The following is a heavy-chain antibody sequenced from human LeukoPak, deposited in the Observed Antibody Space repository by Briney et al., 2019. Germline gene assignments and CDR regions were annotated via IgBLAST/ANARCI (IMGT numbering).Heavy chain of an antibody. CDR3: ASRLCCSGGSCSKTGY. Sequence: GGSLRLSCAASGFTFSSYSMNWVRQAPGKGLEWVSSISSSSSYIYYADSVKGRFTISRDNAKNSLYLQMNSLRAEDTAVYYCASRLCCSGGSCSKTGYWGQGTLVTVSS. V-gene: IGHV3-21*01. CDR1: GFTFSSYS. J-gene: IGHJ4*02. CDR2: ISSSSSYI. D-gene: IGHD2-15*01.